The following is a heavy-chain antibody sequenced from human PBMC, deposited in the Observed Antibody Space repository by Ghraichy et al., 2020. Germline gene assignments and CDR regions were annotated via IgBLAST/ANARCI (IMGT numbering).Heavy chain of an antibody. CDR3: ARVKSSGWEGKGDDAFDI. Sequence: ASVKVSCKASGYTFTSYGISWVRQAPGQGLEWMGWISAYNGNTNYAQKLQGRVTMTTDTSTSTAYMELRSLRSDDTAVYYCARVKSSGWEGKGDDAFDIWGQGTMVTVSS. D-gene: IGHD6-19*01. CDR2: ISAYNGNT. V-gene: IGHV1-18*01. J-gene: IGHJ3*02. CDR1: GYTFTSYG.